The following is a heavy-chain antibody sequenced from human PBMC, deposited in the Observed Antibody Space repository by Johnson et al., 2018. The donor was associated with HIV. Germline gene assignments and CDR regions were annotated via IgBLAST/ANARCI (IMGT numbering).Heavy chain of an antibody. D-gene: IGHD3-22*01. J-gene: IGHJ3*02. Sequence: VQLVESGGGVVRPGGSLRLSCAASGFTFDDYGMSWVRQAPGKGLECVSGINWNGGSTGYADSVKGRFTISRDNAKNSLYLQMKSLRAEDTGLYYCVRDQGYYDSSGYPDAFDILGQGTMVTVSS. CDR1: GFTFDDYG. CDR2: INWNGGST. V-gene: IGHV3-20*04. CDR3: VRDQGYYDSSGYPDAFDI.